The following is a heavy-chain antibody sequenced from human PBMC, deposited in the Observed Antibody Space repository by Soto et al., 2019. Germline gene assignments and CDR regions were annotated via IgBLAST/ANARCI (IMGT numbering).Heavy chain of an antibody. Sequence: SETLSLTCIVSGASISSGDYFWSWIRQSPGKGLEWIGYIYDSGSSYYNPSLKSRVTMSVDTSKNQFSLKLRSVTAADTAVYYCAREKGYISGPKKFDYWGQGTLVTVSS. D-gene: IGHD5-18*01. CDR1: GASISSGDYF. J-gene: IGHJ4*02. CDR3: AREKGYISGPKKFDY. V-gene: IGHV4-30-4*01. CDR2: IYDSGSS.